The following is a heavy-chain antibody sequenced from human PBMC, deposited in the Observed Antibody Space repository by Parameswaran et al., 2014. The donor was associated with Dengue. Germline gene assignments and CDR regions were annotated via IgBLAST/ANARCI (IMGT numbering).Heavy chain of an antibody. CDR2: IWYDGTII. CDR3: ARRGDGSSFFDY. V-gene: IGHV3-33*01. Sequence: WIRQPPGKGLEWVAVIWYDGTIIHYADSVKGRFTISRDNSKNTVFLQMDSLRAEDTALYYCARRGDGSSFFDYWGQGTLVTVSS. D-gene: IGHD5-24*01. J-gene: IGHJ4*02.